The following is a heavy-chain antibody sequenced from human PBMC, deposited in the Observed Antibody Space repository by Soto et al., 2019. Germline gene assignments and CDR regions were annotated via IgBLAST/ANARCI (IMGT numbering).Heavy chain of an antibody. D-gene: IGHD2-8*01. CDR2: ISSEEHNK. CDR3: GRERGEYMVTNVLY. V-gene: IGHV3-30-3*01. CDR1: GFTFSTYA. Sequence: QVQLVESGGGVVQPGRSQTLSCAASGFTFSTYALHWVRQAPGKGLAWLGVISSEEHNKYYADSVKGRFTISRDNSKSTLYLQMNSLRPEDTAVDYCGRERGEYMVTNVLYWCQGTLVTVSS. J-gene: IGHJ4*02.